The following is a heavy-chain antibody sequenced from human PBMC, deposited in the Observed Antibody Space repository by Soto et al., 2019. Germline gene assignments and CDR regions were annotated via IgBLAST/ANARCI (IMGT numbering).Heavy chain of an antibody. J-gene: IGHJ4*02. CDR2: ISGSGGST. D-gene: IGHD6-19*01. V-gene: IGHV3-23*01. CDR3: AKRAPGSGWSVFYY. Sequence: PGGSLRLSCAASGLTFSSYARTWVRQAPGKGLEWVSVISGSGGSTYYADSVKGRFTISRDNSKNTLYLQMNSLRAEDTAVYYCAKRAPGSGWSVFYYWGQGTLVTVP. CDR1: GLTFSSYA.